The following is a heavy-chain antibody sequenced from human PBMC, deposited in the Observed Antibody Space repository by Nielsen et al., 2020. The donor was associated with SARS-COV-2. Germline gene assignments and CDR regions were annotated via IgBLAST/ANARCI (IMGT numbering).Heavy chain of an antibody. CDR2: ISPYNGNR. CDR1: DYNFLSYG. J-gene: IGHJ4*02. D-gene: IGHD5-18*01. CDR3: ARSLQLLSD. Sequence: ASVKVPCKAFDYNFLSYGISWVRQAPGQGLDWMGWISPYNGNRNYAQKFQGRVTMTTDTATSTAYMELRSLRSDDTAVYYCARSLQLLSDWGQGTLVTVSS. V-gene: IGHV1-18*01.